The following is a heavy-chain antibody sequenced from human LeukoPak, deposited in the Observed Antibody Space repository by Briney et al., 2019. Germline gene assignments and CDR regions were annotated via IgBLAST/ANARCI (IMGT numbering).Heavy chain of an antibody. CDR2: IYYSGST. D-gene: IGHD5-18*01. J-gene: IGHJ4*02. CDR1: GGSISGYY. V-gene: IGHV4-59*08. Sequence: SETLSLTCTVSGGSISGYYWSWIRQPPGKGLEWIGYIYYSGSTNYNPSLKSRVTISVDTSKNQFSLRLNSVTDADTAVYYCARLRGHIYGYDYWGQGTLVTVSS. CDR3: ARLRGHIYGYDY.